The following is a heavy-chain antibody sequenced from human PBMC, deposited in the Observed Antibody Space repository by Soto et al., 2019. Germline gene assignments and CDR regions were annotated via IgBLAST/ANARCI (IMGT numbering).Heavy chain of an antibody. CDR2: ISGSGDST. D-gene: IGHD5-12*01. Sequence: EVQVLESGGGLEQPGGSLRLSCVGSGFTFSRYTMSWVRQAPGKGLEWVSGISGSGDSTDYADSVKGRFTISRDNSKNTLYLQMNSLRAADTAIYHCAKDLGGYDNVFDYWGQGTLVSVSS. V-gene: IGHV3-23*01. CDR3: AKDLGGYDNVFDY. J-gene: IGHJ4*02. CDR1: GFTFSRYT.